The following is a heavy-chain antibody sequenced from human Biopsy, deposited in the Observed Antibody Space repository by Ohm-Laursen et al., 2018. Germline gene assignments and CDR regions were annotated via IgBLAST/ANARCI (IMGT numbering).Heavy chain of an antibody. CDR1: RDSISNYY. Sequence: SETLSLTWTVSRDSISNYYWTWIRQSPGQGLDWIGYIYYTGSTNYNPSVKSRVTISVDTSKNQFSLKLNSVTAADTAVYFCARDSRGGHLNTTLITGKNLDSWGQGILVTVSS. D-gene: IGHD3-16*01. J-gene: IGHJ4*02. V-gene: IGHV4-59*01. CDR3: ARDSRGGHLNTTLITGKNLDS. CDR2: IYYTGST.